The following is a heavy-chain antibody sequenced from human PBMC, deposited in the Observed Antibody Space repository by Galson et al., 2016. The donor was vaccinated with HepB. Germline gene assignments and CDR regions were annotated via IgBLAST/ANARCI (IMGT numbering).Heavy chain of an antibody. D-gene: IGHD2-8*01. CDR3: AWGMVFARH. CDR2: ISYDGTKK. J-gene: IGHJ4*02. CDR1: GFPFSNYG. Sequence: LRLSCAATGFPFSNYGMHWGRQAPGKGLEWAAVISYDGTKKYYADSVKGRFTISRDNSKNTLDLQMNSLRVEYTAVYYCAWGMVFARHWGQGTLVTVSS. V-gene: IGHV3-30*03.